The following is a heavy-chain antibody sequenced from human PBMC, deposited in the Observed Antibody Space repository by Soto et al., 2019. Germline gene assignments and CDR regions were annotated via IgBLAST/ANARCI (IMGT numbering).Heavy chain of an antibody. CDR1: EYTFTSYT. Sequence: QVQVLQSGAEVKKPGASVKVSCKASEYTFTSYTMHWVRQAPGQRLEWMGWINGGNGNTKYSQKFQGRVTITRDTSASTAYMELSSLRSDDTAVYYCARELQGRYYFDLWGQGNLVTVSS. CDR3: ARELQGRYYFDL. J-gene: IGHJ4*02. V-gene: IGHV1-3*01. D-gene: IGHD4-4*01. CDR2: INGGNGNT.